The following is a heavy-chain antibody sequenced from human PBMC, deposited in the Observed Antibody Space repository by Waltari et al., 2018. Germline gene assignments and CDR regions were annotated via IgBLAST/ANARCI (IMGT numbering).Heavy chain of an antibody. CDR2: IYSGGST. Sequence: EVQLLESGGGLVQPGGSLRLSCAASGFTFSSSAMSWVRQAPGKGLEWVSVIYSGGSTSYADSVKGRFTVSNDYSNDTMYLQMDSLRADDTAVYYCAKDTDWYLDYWGQGTLVTVSS. J-gene: IGHJ4*02. D-gene: IGHD2-21*01. CDR3: AKDTDWYLDY. V-gene: IGHV3-23*03. CDR1: GFTFSSSA.